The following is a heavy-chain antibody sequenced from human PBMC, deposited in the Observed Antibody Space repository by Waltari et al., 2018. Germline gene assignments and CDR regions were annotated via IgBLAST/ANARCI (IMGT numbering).Heavy chain of an antibody. CDR2: IIPFLGIA. CDR1: GGTFSSYT. Sequence: QVQLVQSGAEVKKPGSSVKVSCKASGGTFSSYTISWVRQAPGQGLEWMGRIIPFLGIANYAQKFQGRVTITADKSTSTAYMELSSLRSEDTAVYYCARERAHSYGSMDFDYWGQGTLVTVSS. CDR3: ARERAHSYGSMDFDY. D-gene: IGHD5-18*01. J-gene: IGHJ4*02. V-gene: IGHV1-69*02.